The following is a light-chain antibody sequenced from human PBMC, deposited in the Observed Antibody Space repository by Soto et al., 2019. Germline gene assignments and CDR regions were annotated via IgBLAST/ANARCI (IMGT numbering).Light chain of an antibody. V-gene: IGKV3D-15*01. CDR3: QQYNNWPPT. CDR2: GAS. CDR1: QSVSGN. Sequence: EIVMPQSPATLSVSPGERATLSCRASQSVSGNLAWYQQKPGQAPRLLIYGASTRATGIPARFSGSGSGTELNLTISSLQSEDFAVYYCQQYNNWPPTFGQGTKVEIK. J-gene: IGKJ1*01.